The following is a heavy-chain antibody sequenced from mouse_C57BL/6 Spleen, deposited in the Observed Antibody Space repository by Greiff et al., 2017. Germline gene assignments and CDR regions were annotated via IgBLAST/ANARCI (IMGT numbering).Heavy chain of an antibody. CDR1: GYSFTGYY. CDR2: INPSTGGT. J-gene: IGHJ1*03. CDR3: ARSTHYYGSSYFWYFDV. V-gene: IGHV1-42*01. D-gene: IGHD1-1*01. Sequence: VQLQQSGPELVKPGASVKISCKASGYSFTGYYMNWVKQSPEKSLEWIGEINPSTGGTTYNQKFKAKATLTVDKSSSTAYMQLKSLTSEDSAVYYCARSTHYYGSSYFWYFDVWGTGTTVTVSS.